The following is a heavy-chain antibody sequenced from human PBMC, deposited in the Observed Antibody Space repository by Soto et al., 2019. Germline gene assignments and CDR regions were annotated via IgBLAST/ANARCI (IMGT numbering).Heavy chain of an antibody. CDR2: IWYDGSNK. CDR1: GFTFSSYG. J-gene: IGHJ5*02. Sequence: GGSLRLSCAASGFTFSSYGMHWVRQAPGKGLEWVAVIWYDGSNKYYADSVKGRFTISRDNSKNTLYLQMNSLRAEDTAVYYCARGGIPAAKNWFDPGGQGTLVTFSS. V-gene: IGHV3-33*01. CDR3: ARGGIPAAKNWFDP. D-gene: IGHD2-2*01.